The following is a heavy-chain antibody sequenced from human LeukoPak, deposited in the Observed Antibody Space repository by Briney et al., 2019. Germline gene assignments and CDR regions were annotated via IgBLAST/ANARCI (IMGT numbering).Heavy chain of an antibody. J-gene: IGHJ4*02. D-gene: IGHD4-11*01. CDR3: AKDAQRGFDYSNSLEY. CDR2: IWNDGSNK. Sequence: GGSLRLSCAASGFTFSHYGMHWVRQAPGRGLEWVAVIWNDGSNKYYADSVKGRFTISRDNSQNTVDLHMNSLRAEDTAAYYCAKDAQRGFDYSNSLEYWGQGTLVTVSS. V-gene: IGHV3-33*06. CDR1: GFTFSHYG.